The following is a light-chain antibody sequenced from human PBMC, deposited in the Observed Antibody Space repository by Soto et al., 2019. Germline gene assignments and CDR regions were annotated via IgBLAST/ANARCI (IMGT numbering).Light chain of an antibody. Sequence: EIVLTQSPGTLSLSPGERATLSCRASQSISVRHLAWYQQKPGQIPRLLIFDTASRAIGIPDRFSGSGSGTDFTRTISRLEPEDFAVYYCLQYGSAPRAFGQGTKVQIK. V-gene: IGKV3-20*01. CDR1: QSISVRH. J-gene: IGKJ1*01. CDR3: LQYGSAPRA. CDR2: DTA.